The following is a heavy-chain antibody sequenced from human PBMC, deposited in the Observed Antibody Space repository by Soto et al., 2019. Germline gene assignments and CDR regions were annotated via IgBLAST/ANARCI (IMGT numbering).Heavy chain of an antibody. J-gene: IGHJ1*01. Sequence: SETLSLTCAVSGYSITSDYYWGWIRQPPGKGLEWLGSFYHGGSTYYHPSLKSRITISLDTSKNQFSLNLRSLTAADTAFYYCAPGAVAGTVAEYFQRWGQGTLVTVSS. CDR1: GYSITSDYY. CDR3: APGAVAGTVAEYFQR. CDR2: FYHGGST. D-gene: IGHD6-19*01. V-gene: IGHV4-38-2*01.